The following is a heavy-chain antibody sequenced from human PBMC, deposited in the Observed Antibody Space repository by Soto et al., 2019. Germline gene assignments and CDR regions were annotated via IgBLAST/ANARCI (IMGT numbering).Heavy chain of an antibody. CDR2: ISSSSSTI. Sequence: GESLKISCAASGFTFSSYSMNWVRQAPGKGLEWVSYISSSSSTIYYADSVKGRFTISRDNAKNSLYLQMNSLRDEDTAVYYCARPWFGELLAGTDYWGQGTLVTVSS. V-gene: IGHV3-48*02. CDR1: GFTFSSYS. D-gene: IGHD3-10*01. J-gene: IGHJ4*02. CDR3: ARPWFGELLAGTDY.